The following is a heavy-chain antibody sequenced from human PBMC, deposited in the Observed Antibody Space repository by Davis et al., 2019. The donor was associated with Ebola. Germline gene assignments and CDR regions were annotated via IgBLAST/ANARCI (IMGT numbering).Heavy chain of an antibody. J-gene: IGHJ4*02. CDR1: GYSFTTYW. V-gene: IGHV5-51*01. CDR2: IYPGDSDT. CDR3: ARPLTGAVDY. Sequence: GESLKISCGVSGYSFTTYWIGWVRQMPGKGLEWMGIIYPGDSDTRYSPSFQGQVTISVDKSISTAYLQWSSLKASDTAMYYCARPLTGAVDYWGQGTRVTVSS. D-gene: IGHD7-27*01.